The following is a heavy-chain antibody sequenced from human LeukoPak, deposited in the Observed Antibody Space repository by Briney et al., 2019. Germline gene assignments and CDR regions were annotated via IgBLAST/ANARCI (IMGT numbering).Heavy chain of an antibody. D-gene: IGHD6-19*01. CDR1: GLTFSTYS. CDR3: AKDVAPDSGWDLDY. CDR2: IYNSGAKI. Sequence: GGSLRLSYAVSGLTFSTYSMTWVRQGPGKGLEWASSIYNSGAKIFYADSVKGRFTISRDNSKNMLYLQMNSLRVEDTAVYYCAKDVAPDSGWDLDYWGQGTLVTVSS. J-gene: IGHJ4*02. V-gene: IGHV3-23*01.